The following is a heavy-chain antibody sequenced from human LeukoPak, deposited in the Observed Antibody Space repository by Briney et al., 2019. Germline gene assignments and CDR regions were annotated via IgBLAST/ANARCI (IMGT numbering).Heavy chain of an antibody. CDR1: GGSISSSSYY. CDR2: INHSGST. CDR3: ARVDFWSGFWFDP. J-gene: IGHJ5*02. D-gene: IGHD3-3*01. V-gene: IGHV4-39*07. Sequence: SETLSLTCTVSGGSISSSSYYWDWIRQPPGKGLEWIGEINHSGSTNYNPSLKSRVTISVDTSKNQFSLKLSSVTAADTAVYYCARVDFWSGFWFDPWGQGTLVTVSS.